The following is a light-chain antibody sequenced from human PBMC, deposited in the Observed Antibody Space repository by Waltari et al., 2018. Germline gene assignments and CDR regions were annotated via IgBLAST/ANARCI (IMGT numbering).Light chain of an antibody. CDR1: QSVSSN. CDR3: QQYHDWPPYT. V-gene: IGKV3-15*01. Sequence: RASQSVSSNLAWYQHKPGQAPRLLIFGASRRASGIPARFSGSGSGTEFTLTISSLQSEDFALYYCQQYHDWPPYTFGQGTKLEIK. J-gene: IGKJ2*01. CDR2: GAS.